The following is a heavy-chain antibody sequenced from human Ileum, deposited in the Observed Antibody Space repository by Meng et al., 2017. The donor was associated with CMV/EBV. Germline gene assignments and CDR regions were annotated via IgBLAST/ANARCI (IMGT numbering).Heavy chain of an antibody. CDR2: VHTSGST. CDR3: VKDRSNTWNKDWFDP. D-gene: IGHD1/OR15-1a*01. CDR1: GGSISVFY. Sequence: QLHVQEVAPGLVTHSESLSVTFSCTGGSISVFYWSWIRQSAGKGLEWIGRVHTSGSTDYNPSLKSRVTMSGDVSKNQFSLKLTSVTAADTAVYYCVKDRSNTWNKDWFDPWGQGTLVTVSS. V-gene: IGHV4-4*07. J-gene: IGHJ5*02.